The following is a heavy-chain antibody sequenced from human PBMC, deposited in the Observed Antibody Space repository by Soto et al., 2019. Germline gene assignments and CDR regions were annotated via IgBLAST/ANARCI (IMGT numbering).Heavy chain of an antibody. CDR3: AKDRDPYYYYYIMDV. J-gene: IGHJ6*02. CDR2: MSYDGSKI. Sequence: PGGSLRLSCEASGFAFGTYGMHWIRQGAGQGLEWVATMSYDGSKIYYRDSVRGRFSISRDDSKRTLYLQMNSLRAEDTAVYYCAKDRDPYYYYYIMDVWGQGTTVTVSS. V-gene: IGHV3-30*18. CDR1: GFAFGTYG.